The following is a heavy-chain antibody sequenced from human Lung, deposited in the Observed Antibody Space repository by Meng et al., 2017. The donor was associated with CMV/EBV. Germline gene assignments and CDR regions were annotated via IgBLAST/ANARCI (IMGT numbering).Heavy chain of an antibody. CDR2: IRFDGSNQ. Sequence: GGSLRLSCAASGFRFSTYGMNWVRQAPGKGLEWVAFIRFDGSNQYYEDSVKGRFSISRDNSKNMLYLQMNSLRSEDTAVYYCANRGGAGALDYWGQGTLVTVSS. CDR1: GFRFSTYG. V-gene: IGHV3-30*02. J-gene: IGHJ4*02. CDR3: ANRGGAGALDY. D-gene: IGHD1-26*01.